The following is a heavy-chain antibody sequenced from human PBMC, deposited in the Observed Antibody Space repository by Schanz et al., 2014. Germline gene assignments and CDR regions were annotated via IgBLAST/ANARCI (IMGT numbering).Heavy chain of an antibody. CDR2: IGGFDGNK. V-gene: IGHV1-18*01. Sequence: QVQLVQSGGEVKTPGASVKVSCKASGYTFTRSGISWVRQAPGQGLEWMGWIGGFDGNKNFAQKFQGRVTMTTDTSTSTVYMELRSLTSDDSAVYYCARDRDQWDGNYLDYWGQGTLVTVSS. CDR1: GYTFTRSG. D-gene: IGHD1-26*01. J-gene: IGHJ4*02. CDR3: ARDRDQWDGNYLDY.